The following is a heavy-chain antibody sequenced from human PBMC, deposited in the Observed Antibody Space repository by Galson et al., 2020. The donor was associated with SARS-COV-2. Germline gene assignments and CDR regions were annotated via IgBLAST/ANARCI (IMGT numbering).Heavy chain of an antibody. Sequence: GGSLRLSCAASGFTFTIFTLHWVRQAPGKGLEWVAVTSYDGTSHYYTDSVKGRFTISRDNSKNMLFLQMHSLRVEDTAIYYCARAATGSYYNAFDPWGQGTMVTVSS. CDR1: GFTFTIFT. CDR3: ARAATGSYYNAFDP. J-gene: IGHJ5*02. V-gene: IGHV3-30-3*01. CDR2: TSYDGTSH. D-gene: IGHD1-26*01.